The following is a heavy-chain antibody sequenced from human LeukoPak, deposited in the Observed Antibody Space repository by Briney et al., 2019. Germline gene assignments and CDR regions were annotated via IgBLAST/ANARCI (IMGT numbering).Heavy chain of an antibody. CDR2: INHSGST. CDR1: GGSFSGYY. Sequence: SETLSLTCAVYGGSFSGYYWSWIRQPPGKGLEWIGEINHSGSTNYNPSLKSRVTISVDTSKNQFSLKLSSVTAADTAVYYCARPERYIAARRFNYFGYWGQGTLVTVSS. CDR3: ARPERYIAARRFNYFGY. J-gene: IGHJ4*02. D-gene: IGHD6-6*01. V-gene: IGHV4-34*01.